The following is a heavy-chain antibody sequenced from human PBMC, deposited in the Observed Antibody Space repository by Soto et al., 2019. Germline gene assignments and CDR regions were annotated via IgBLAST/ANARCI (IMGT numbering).Heavy chain of an antibody. CDR2: INASNGNT. V-gene: IGHV1-3*01. Sequence: ANVPCEASVYSFTSDAMHWVRQAPRQRLEWMGSINASNGNTKYSQKFQGRVTITRDTSASTAYMEMSSLRSEDTAGYYCARGRYGDYWGQGALVIVSS. CDR3: ARGRYGDY. J-gene: IGHJ4*02. CDR1: VYSFTSDA. D-gene: IGHD1-26*01.